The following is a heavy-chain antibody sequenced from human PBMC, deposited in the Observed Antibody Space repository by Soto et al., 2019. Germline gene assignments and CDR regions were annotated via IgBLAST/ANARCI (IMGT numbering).Heavy chain of an antibody. Sequence: PGGSLRLSCAASGFTFSSYGMHWVRQAPGKGLEWVAVIWYDGSNKYYADSVKGRFTISRDNSKNTLYLQMNSLRAEDTAVYYCARIGSWALNFDYWGQGTLVTVSS. V-gene: IGHV3-33*01. D-gene: IGHD6-13*01. CDR2: IWYDGSNK. J-gene: IGHJ4*02. CDR3: ARIGSWALNFDY. CDR1: GFTFSSYG.